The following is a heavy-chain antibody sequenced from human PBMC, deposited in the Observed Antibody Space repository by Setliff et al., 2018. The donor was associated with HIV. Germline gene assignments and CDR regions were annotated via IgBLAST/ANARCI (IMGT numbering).Heavy chain of an antibody. CDR1: GGSINSGIYY. CDR2: IHIGGST. CDR3: ARTRGYTYGYIDS. D-gene: IGHD5-18*01. Sequence: SETLSLTCTVSGGSINSGIYYWTWIRQPAGKGLEWLGRIHIGGSTYYNPSLKSRVTISVDTSKNQFSLKLNSVTAADTAVYYCARTRGYTYGYIDSWAQGTLVTVSS. V-gene: IGHV4-61*02. J-gene: IGHJ4*02.